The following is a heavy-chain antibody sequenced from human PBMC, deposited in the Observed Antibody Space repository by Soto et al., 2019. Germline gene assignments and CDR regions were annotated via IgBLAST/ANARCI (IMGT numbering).Heavy chain of an antibody. J-gene: IGHJ6*02. CDR3: ARGTLDTAMVMPHYGMDV. Sequence: SVKVSCKASGGGFSTYAITWVRQAPGQGLEWMGGITPIFDTTNYAQKFQGRVTITADESTSTAYMELSSLRSEDTAVYYCARGTLDTAMVMPHYGMDVWGQGTTVTVSS. CDR1: GGGFSTYA. D-gene: IGHD5-18*01. V-gene: IGHV1-69*13. CDR2: ITPIFDTT.